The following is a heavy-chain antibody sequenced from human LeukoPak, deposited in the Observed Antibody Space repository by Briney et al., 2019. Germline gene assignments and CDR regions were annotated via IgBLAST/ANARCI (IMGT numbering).Heavy chain of an antibody. CDR3: ANPCGSACCDY. J-gene: IGHJ4*02. CDR1: GLTFSTYA. D-gene: IGHD2-21*02. Sequence: GGSLRLSCAASGLTFSTYAMSWVRPAPGKGREWVSSISGSGGSTFYADPVKGRFTISRDNSKNTLYLQMNSLRAEATAVYYCANPCGSACCDYWGQGTLVTVSS. V-gene: IGHV3-23*01. CDR2: ISGSGGST.